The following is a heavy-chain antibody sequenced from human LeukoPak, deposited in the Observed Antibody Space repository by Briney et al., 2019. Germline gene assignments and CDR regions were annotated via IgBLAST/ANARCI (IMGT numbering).Heavy chain of an antibody. V-gene: IGHV3-21*04. CDR1: GFTFTSHS. D-gene: IGHD6-13*01. CDR3: AKEMAAGGADAFDI. Sequence: GGSLRLSCAASGFTFTSHSINWVRQAPGKGLEWVSSISGGSSYIHYADSVKGRFTISRDNSKNTLYMQMNSLRAEDTALYYCAKEMAAGGADAFDIWGQGTMVTVSS. CDR2: ISGGSSYI. J-gene: IGHJ3*02.